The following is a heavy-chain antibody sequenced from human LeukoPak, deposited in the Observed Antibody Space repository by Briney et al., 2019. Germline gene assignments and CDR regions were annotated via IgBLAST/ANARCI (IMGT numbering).Heavy chain of an antibody. Sequence: SETLSLTCTVSGGSISSSSYYWGWIRQPPGKGLEWIGSIYYSGSTYYNPSLKSRVTISVDTSKNQFSLKLRSVTAADTAVYYCARQGIAAAGWFYWGQGTLVTVSS. J-gene: IGHJ4*02. CDR2: IYYSGST. V-gene: IGHV4-39*01. CDR3: ARQGIAAAGWFY. D-gene: IGHD6-13*01. CDR1: GGSISSSSYY.